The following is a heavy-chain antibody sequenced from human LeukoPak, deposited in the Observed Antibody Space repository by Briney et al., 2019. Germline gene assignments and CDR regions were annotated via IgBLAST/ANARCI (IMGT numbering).Heavy chain of an antibody. CDR1: GFTFSTFG. Sequence: GGSLRLSCATAGFTFSTFGIHWVRQTPGKGLEWAAAIQSDGSKQYYGDSVKGRFTISRDSSRNTVYLQMNSLRDEDTAVYYCARDVDTSSHSSQLDPWGQGTLVTVSS. D-gene: IGHD5-18*01. CDR3: ARDVDTSSHSSQLDP. J-gene: IGHJ5*02. CDR2: IQSDGSKQ. V-gene: IGHV3-33*01.